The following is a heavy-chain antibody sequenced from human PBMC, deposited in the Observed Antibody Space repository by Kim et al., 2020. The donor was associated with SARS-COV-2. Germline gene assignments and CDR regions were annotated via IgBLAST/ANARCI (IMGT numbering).Heavy chain of an antibody. CDR3: ARAWYNLNYDYGMDV. J-gene: IGHJ6*02. Sequence: DAVKGRFTIARDDAKNTLYLHMNSLSAEDTAVYYCARAWYNLNYDYGMDVWGQGTTVTVSS. V-gene: IGHV3-74*01. D-gene: IGHD1-1*01.